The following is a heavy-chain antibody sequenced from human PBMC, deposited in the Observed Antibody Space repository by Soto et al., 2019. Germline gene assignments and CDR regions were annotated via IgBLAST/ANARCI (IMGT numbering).Heavy chain of an antibody. CDR3: ARSSNYDSGRNAL. D-gene: IGHD3-22*01. V-gene: IGHV5-51*01. Sequence: GESLKISCKGSGYSFTSHWIGWVRQLPGKGLEWMGIIYPSDSDTRYSPSFQGQVTISVDKSISTAYLQWSSLKASDNAMYYCARSSNYDSGRNALRGQGTLVTVSS. CDR1: GYSFTSHW. CDR2: IYPSDSDT. J-gene: IGHJ4*02.